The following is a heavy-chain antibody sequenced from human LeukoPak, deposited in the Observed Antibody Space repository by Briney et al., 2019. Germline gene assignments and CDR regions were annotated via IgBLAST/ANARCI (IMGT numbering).Heavy chain of an antibody. V-gene: IGHV3-7*01. CDR1: GFTISTYW. CDR3: ARDYYASGSLDS. CDR2: IKPDGSTT. D-gene: IGHD3-10*01. Sequence: GGSLRLSCAASGFTISTYWMNWVRQAPGKGLQWVANIKPDGSTTHYVDSVKGRFTISKDNAENSLYLQMNGLRAEDTAVYYCARDYYASGSLDSWGQGTLVTVSS. J-gene: IGHJ4*02.